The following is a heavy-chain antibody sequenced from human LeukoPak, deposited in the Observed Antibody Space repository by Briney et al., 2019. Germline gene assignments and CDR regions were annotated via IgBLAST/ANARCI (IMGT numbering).Heavy chain of an antibody. CDR3: AREREFGDYYYGMDV. CDR1: GYTFTSYG. Sequence: GASVKVSCKASGYTFTSYGISWVRQAPGQGLEWMGWISAYNGNTNYAQKLQGRVTMTTDTSTSTAYMELRSLRSDDTAVYYCAREREFGDYYYGMDVWGKGTTVTASS. V-gene: IGHV1-18*04. J-gene: IGHJ6*04. D-gene: IGHD3-16*01. CDR2: ISAYNGNT.